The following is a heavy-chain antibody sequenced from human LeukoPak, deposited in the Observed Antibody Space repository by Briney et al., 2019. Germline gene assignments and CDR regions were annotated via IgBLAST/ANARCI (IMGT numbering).Heavy chain of an antibody. J-gene: IGHJ4*02. CDR2: ISYDGSNK. Sequence: GGSLRLSCAASGFTFSSYAMHWVRQAPGKGLEWVAVISYDGSNKYYADSVKGRFTISRDNSKNTLYLQMNSLRAEDTAVYYCAGLDFGQDYWGQGTLVTVSS. D-gene: IGHD3/OR15-3a*01. CDR1: GFTFSSYA. CDR3: AGLDFGQDY. V-gene: IGHV3-30*04.